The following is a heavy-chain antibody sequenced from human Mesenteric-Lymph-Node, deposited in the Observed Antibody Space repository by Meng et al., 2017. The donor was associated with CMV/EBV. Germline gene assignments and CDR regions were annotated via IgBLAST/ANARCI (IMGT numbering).Heavy chain of an antibody. V-gene: IGHV4-34*01. J-gene: IGHJ4*02. CDR2: INHSGST. D-gene: IGHD1-26*01. Sequence: SGGSFGGYYWSWIRPPPGKGLEWIGEINHSGSTNYNPSLKSRVTISVDTSKNQFSLKLSSVTAADTAVYYCARGYSGSYHRRCYFDYWGQGTLVTVSS. CDR1: GGSFGGYY. CDR3: ARGYSGSYHRRCYFDY.